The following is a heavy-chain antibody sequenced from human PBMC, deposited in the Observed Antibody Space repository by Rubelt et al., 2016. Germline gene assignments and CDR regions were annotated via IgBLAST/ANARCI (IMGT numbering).Heavy chain of an antibody. J-gene: IGHJ4*02. CDR1: GFTFSSYG. D-gene: IGHD3-16*01. V-gene: IGHV3-30*18. CDR2: ISYDGSNK. Sequence: QVQLVESGGGVVQPGRSLRLSCAASGFTFSSYGMHWVRQAPGKGLEWVAVISYDGSNKYYADSVKGRFTISRDNSKNTLYLQMNSLRAEDTAVYYCAKEGGGGWLSMDYWGQGTLVTVSS. CDR3: AKEGGGGWLSMDY.